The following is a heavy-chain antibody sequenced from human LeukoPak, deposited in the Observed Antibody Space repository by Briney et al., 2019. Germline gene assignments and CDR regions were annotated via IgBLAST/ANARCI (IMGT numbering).Heavy chain of an antibody. CDR3: ARGVYDNSYGMDV. D-gene: IGHD5/OR15-5a*01. Sequence: GGSLRLSCAASGLTFSNYAMSWVRQAPGKGLEWVSSISSSSSYIYYADSVKGRFTISRDNAKNSLYLQMNSLRAEDTAVYYCARGVYDNSYGMDVWGQGTTVTVSS. CDR1: GLTFSNYA. CDR2: ISSSSSYI. J-gene: IGHJ6*02. V-gene: IGHV3-21*01.